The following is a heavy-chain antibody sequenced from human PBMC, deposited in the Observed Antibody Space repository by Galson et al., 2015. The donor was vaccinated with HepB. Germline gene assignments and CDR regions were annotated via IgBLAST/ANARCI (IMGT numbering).Heavy chain of an antibody. J-gene: IGHJ6*03. CDR1: GFTFSSYG. CDR3: ARDAYSSSWPGYMDV. V-gene: IGHV3-33*01. Sequence: SLRLSCAASGFTFSSYGMHWVRQAPGKGLEWVAVIWYDGSNKYYADSVKGRFTISRDNSKNTLYLQMNSLRAEDTAVYYCARDAYSSSWPGYMDVWGKGTTVTVSS. CDR2: IWYDGSNK. D-gene: IGHD6-13*01.